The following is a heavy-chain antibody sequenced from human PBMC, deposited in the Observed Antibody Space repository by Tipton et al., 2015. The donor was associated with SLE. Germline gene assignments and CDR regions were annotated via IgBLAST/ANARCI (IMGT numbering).Heavy chain of an antibody. V-gene: IGHV4-61*02. CDR2: IYTSGST. CDR1: GGSIGSSRYY. CDR3: ARGNAVLGANNAFDI. Sequence: LSLTFTVSGGSIGSSRYYSGWIRQPAGKGREWVGRIYTSGSTNYNPSLKSRVTMSLDTSKNQFSLHLNSRTAADTAVDYCARGNAVLGANNAFDIWGQGTMVTVSS. D-gene: IGHD2-8*02. J-gene: IGHJ3*02.